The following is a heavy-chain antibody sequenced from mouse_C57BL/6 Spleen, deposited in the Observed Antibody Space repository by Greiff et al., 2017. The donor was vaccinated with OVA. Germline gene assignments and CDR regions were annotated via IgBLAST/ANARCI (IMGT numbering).Heavy chain of an antibody. J-gene: IGHJ4*01. V-gene: IGHV3-5*01. CDR2: IYYSGTI. Sequence: VQLQQSGPGLVKPSQTVFLTCTVTGISITTGNYRWSWIRQFPGNKLEWIGYIYYSGTITYNPSLTSRTTITRDTPKNQFFLEMNSLTAEDTATYYCARDYYGYGAMDYWGQGTSVTVSS. CDR3: ARDYYGYGAMDY. D-gene: IGHD1-2*01. CDR1: GISITTGNYR.